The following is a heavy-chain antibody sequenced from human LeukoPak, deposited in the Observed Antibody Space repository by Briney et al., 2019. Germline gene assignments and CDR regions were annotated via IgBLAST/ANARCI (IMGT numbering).Heavy chain of an antibody. D-gene: IGHD6-19*01. V-gene: IGHV1-2*02. CDR1: GYTFTGYY. Sequence: GASVKVSCKASGYTFTGYYMHWVRQAPGQGLEWMGWINPNSGGTNYAQKFQGRVTMTRDTSISTAYMELSRLRSDDTAVYYCARGTGYSSGWYEAAYYMDVWGKGTTVTISS. J-gene: IGHJ6*03. CDR2: INPNSGGT. CDR3: ARGTGYSSGWYEAAYYMDV.